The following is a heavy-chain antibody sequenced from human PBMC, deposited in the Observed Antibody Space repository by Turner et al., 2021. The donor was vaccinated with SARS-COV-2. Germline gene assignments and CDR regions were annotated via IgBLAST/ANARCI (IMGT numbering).Heavy chain of an antibody. D-gene: IGHD6-19*01. CDR1: GFAFSNYW. Sequence: EVQLVESGGGLAQPGVSLRPSCGATGFAFSNYWMTWGPRAPGKGLEWVANIKQDGGEKNYVDSVQGRFTISRDNAENSLYLQMNSLRDEDTAMYYCVSKGQVAVAGFDSWGQGTLVTVSS. J-gene: IGHJ4*02. CDR3: VSKGQVAVAGFDS. V-gene: IGHV3-7*01. CDR2: IKQDGGEK.